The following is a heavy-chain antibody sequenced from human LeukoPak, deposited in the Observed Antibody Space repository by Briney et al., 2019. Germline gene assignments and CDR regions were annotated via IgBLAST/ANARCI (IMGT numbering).Heavy chain of an antibody. J-gene: IGHJ3*02. D-gene: IGHD3-22*01. Sequence: ASVKVSCKASGYTFTSYDINWVRQATGQGLEWMGWMNPNSGYTGYVQKFQGRVTITRDTSASTAYMELSSLRSEDTAVYYCAIHYYDSSGYPPYGAFDIWGQGTMVTVSS. CDR2: MNPNSGYT. CDR3: AIHYYDSSGYPPYGAFDI. V-gene: IGHV1-8*01. CDR1: GYTFTSYD.